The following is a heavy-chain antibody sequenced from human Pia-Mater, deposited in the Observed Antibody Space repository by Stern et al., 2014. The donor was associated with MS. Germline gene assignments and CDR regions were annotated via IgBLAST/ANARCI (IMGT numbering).Heavy chain of an antibody. CDR2: LSNDGNEK. D-gene: IGHD2-15*01. CDR1: GFTLRSYG. CDR3: AKDRLFCSGGGCYAMDV. V-gene: IGHV3-30*18. J-gene: IGHJ6*02. Sequence: QLVQSGGGVVQPGRSLRLSCAASGFTLRSYGMHWVRQAPGKGLERVAVLSNDGNEKYYTDSVKGRFTISRDNSKNTLYLQMNSLRTEDTAVYYCAKDRLFCSGGGCYAMDVWGQGTTVTVSS.